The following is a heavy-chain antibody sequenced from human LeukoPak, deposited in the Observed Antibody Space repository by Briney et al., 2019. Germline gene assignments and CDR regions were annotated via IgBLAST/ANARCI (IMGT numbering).Heavy chain of an antibody. CDR3: ARDGYYDSSGHGAEYFQH. CDR1: GGFLRSGGYL. D-gene: IGHD3-22*01. Sequence: SETLSLICAVSGGFLRSGGYLGSWIRQPPGKGLERIGYIYHSGSIYYNPSLKSRVTISVDRSKNQFYLKLSSVTAADTAVYYCARDGYYDSSGHGAEYFQHWGQGTLVTVSS. J-gene: IGHJ1*01. V-gene: IGHV4-30-2*01. CDR2: IYHSGSI.